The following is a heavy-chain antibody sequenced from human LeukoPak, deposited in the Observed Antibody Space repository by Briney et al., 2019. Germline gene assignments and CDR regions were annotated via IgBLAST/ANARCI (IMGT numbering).Heavy chain of an antibody. Sequence: GASVKVSCKASGGTFSSYAISWVRQAPGQGLEWMGRIIPIFGIANYAQKFQGRVTITADKSTSTAYMELSSLRSEDTAVYYCAGALLSYYDPTGAFDYWGQGTLVTVSS. D-gene: IGHD3-22*01. CDR1: GGTFSSYA. CDR2: IIPIFGIA. V-gene: IGHV1-69*04. J-gene: IGHJ4*02. CDR3: AGALLSYYDPTGAFDY.